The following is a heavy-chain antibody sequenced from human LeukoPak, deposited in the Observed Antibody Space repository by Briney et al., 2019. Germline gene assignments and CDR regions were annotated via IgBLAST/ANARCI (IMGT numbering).Heavy chain of an antibody. CDR1: GGSISSYY. Sequence: SETLSLTCTVSGGSISSYYWSWIRQPPGKGLEWIGYIYYSGSTNYNPSLKSRVTISADTSKNQFSLKLSSVTAADTAVYYCAREIAVPGSYYFDYWGQGTLVTVSS. J-gene: IGHJ4*02. D-gene: IGHD6-19*01. CDR2: IYYSGST. V-gene: IGHV4-59*01. CDR3: AREIAVPGSYYFDY.